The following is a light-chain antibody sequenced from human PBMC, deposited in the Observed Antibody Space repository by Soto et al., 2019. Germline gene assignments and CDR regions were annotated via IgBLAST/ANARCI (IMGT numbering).Light chain of an antibody. CDR1: SSNFGTNT. Sequence: QSVLTHPPSASGTPGQRVIISCSGSSSNFGTNTLKWYQQLPGTAPKLLTYSNNQRPSGVPDRFSGSKSGTSASLAISGLQSEDEADYYCAAWDDSLNGHYVFGTGTKVTVL. CDR2: SNN. J-gene: IGLJ1*01. CDR3: AAWDDSLNGHYV. V-gene: IGLV1-44*01.